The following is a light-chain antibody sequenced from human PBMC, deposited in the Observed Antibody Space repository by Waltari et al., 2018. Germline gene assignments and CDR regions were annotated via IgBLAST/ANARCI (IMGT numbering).Light chain of an antibody. CDR1: SPNLGAGSD. V-gene: IGLV1-40*01. CDR2: DNY. Sequence: QSVLTQPPSVSGAPGQRVTISCTGSSPNLGAGSDVHWYQHLPRTAPKLLIYDNYNRPSGVADRFSASKSGTSASLAITGLQAEDEADYYCQSYDSLSDSYVFGTGTKVTVL. J-gene: IGLJ1*01. CDR3: QSYDSLSDSYV.